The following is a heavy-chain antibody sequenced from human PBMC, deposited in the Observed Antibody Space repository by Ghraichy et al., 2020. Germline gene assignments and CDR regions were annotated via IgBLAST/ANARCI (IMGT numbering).Heavy chain of an antibody. CDR2: ISRNGRDT. Sequence: GGSLRLSCAASGFNFRDYYMSWIRQAPGKGLEWVSLISRNGRDTNYADSVRGRFTISRDNAKSALFLQVNTLRVEDTAVYYCVREGQALGKSGLDLWGQGTPVTVSS. J-gene: IGHJ5*02. D-gene: IGHD6-25*01. V-gene: IGHV3-11*06. CDR1: GFNFRDYY. CDR3: VREGQALGKSGLDL.